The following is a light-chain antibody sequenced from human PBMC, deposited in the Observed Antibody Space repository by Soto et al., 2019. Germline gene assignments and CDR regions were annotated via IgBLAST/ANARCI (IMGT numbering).Light chain of an antibody. Sequence: EIVLTQSPATLSLSPGERATLSCRASQSVITNLAWYQQKPGQAPRLLIYGASTRATGTPARFSGSGSGTDFTLTISRLEPEDFAVYYCQQYGSSPKTFGQGTKVDIK. CDR3: QQYGSSPKT. CDR1: QSVITN. CDR2: GAS. J-gene: IGKJ1*01. V-gene: IGKV3-20*01.